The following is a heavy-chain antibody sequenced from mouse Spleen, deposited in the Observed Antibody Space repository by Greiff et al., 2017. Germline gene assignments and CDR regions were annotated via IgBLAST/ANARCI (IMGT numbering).Heavy chain of an antibody. D-gene: IGHD2-3*01. CDR3: ARPYDGYPWFAY. J-gene: IGHJ3*01. V-gene: IGHV1-7*01. Sequence: VQLQQSGAELAKPGASVKLSCKASGYTFTSYWMHWVKQRPGQGLEWIGYINPSSGYTKYNQKFKDKATLTAVKSSSTAYMQLSSLTYEDSAVYYCARPYDGYPWFAYWGQGTLVTVSA. CDR2: INPSSGYT. CDR1: GYTFTSYW.